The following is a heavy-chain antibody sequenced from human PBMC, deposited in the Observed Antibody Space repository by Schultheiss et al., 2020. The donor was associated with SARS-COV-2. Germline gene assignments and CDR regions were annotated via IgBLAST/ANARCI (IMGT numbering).Heavy chain of an antibody. D-gene: IGHD4-17*01. Sequence: SETLSLTCTVSGGSISSYYWSWIRQPPGKGLEWIGSINHSGSTYYNPSLKSRGTISVDTSKNQFSLKLSSVTAADTAVYYCARPDGDYALYGMDVWGQGTTVTVSS. CDR2: INHSGST. J-gene: IGHJ6*02. CDR1: GGSISSYY. V-gene: IGHV4-59*08. CDR3: ARPDGDYALYGMDV.